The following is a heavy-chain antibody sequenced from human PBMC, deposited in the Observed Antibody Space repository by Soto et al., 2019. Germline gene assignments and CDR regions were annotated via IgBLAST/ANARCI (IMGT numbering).Heavy chain of an antibody. D-gene: IGHD3-10*01. CDR2: IKQDGSEE. Sequence: EVQLVESGGGLVQPGGSLRLSCAASGFTFSTYWMSWVRQAPGKELEWVANIKQDGSEEYYVDSVKGRFTISRDNAKNSLYLQMNSLRGEDTAVYYCARTHGAYYAWDYWGQGPLVTVSS. V-gene: IGHV3-7*04. CDR1: GFTFSTYW. CDR3: ARTHGAYYAWDY. J-gene: IGHJ4*02.